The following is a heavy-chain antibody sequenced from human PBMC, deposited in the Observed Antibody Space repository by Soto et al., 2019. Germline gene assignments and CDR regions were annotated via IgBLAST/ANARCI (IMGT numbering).Heavy chain of an antibody. D-gene: IGHD2-15*01. CDR2: FSSGGGGT. CDR1: GFTFSNYA. J-gene: IGHJ4*02. V-gene: IGHV3-23*01. Sequence: PGGSLRLSCTASGFTFSNYAMSWVRRAPGKGLEWVSTFSSGGGGTYYADSVKGRFTISRGNSKNTLTLQMHSLSTDDTVVYYWTKANRYRSARKCFTFDYWGLGPLVTFSS. CDR3: TKANRYRSARKCFTFDY.